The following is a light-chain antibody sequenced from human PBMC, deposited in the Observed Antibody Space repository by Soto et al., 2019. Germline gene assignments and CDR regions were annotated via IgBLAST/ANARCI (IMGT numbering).Light chain of an antibody. V-gene: IGKV3-15*01. CDR3: QQSYSTPIT. CDR2: GAS. J-gene: IGKJ5*01. CDR1: QGVRSN. Sequence: IVMTQSPATLSVSLLLRVTLSYRARQGVRSNVVWYQQRPRQAPRLLISGASSRAAGVPARISGSGSGTEFTLTISILQSEDFATYFCQQSYSTPITFGQGTRLEIK.